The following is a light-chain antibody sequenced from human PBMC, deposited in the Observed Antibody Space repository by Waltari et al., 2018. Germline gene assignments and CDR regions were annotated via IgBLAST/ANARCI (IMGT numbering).Light chain of an antibody. V-gene: IGLV5-52*01. CDR2: YHSDSDK. CDR1: SGFSVGDFW. J-gene: IGLJ6*01. Sequence: QPVLTQPSSHSASPGAPARLTCTLSSGFSVGDFWIRWYQQKAGSPPRYLLYYHSDSDKHQGFVVPIRFSGVNDASVNAGILNISGRQPVDEADYYCGTSHGSSKTCVFGSGTKLTV. CDR3: GTSHGSSKTCV.